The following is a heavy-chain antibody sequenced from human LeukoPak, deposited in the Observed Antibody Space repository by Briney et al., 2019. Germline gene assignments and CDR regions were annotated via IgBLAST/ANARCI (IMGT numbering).Heavy chain of an antibody. Sequence: SETLSLTCTVSGGSISSGGYYWNWIRQHPGKGLEWIGYIYYSGSTYYNPSLQSRIIITVDTSKNQFSLKLSSVTAAGTAVYYCARDRQLGATGAFDIWGQGTVVTVSS. J-gene: IGHJ3*02. CDR1: GGSISSGGYY. CDR3: ARDRQLGATGAFDI. CDR2: IYYSGST. D-gene: IGHD1-26*01. V-gene: IGHV4-31*03.